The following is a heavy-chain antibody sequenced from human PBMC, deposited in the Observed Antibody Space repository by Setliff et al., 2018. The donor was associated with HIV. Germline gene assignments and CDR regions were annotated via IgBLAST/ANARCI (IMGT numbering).Heavy chain of an antibody. CDR3: ARRYSSSGYAYDI. J-gene: IGHJ3*02. CDR1: GGSFNGYY. D-gene: IGHD6-13*01. V-gene: IGHV4-34*01. CDR2: INHSGSS. Sequence: PSETLSLTCAVYGGSFNGYYWSWIRQSPNKGLEWIGEINHSGSSNYHPSLGGRLTISLDTSKNQFSLRLTSVTAADTAVYTCARRYSSSGYAYDIWGQGTMVTVSS.